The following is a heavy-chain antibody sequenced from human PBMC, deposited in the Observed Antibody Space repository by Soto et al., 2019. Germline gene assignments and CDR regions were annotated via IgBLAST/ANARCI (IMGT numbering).Heavy chain of an antibody. V-gene: IGHV1-18*01. Sequence: ASMKVSCKASGYTFTSYGISWVRQAPGQGLEWMGWISAYNGNTNYAQKLQGRVTMTTDTSTSTAYMELRSLRSDDTAVYYCARDAWIAVAVPGDYWGQGTLVTVSS. D-gene: IGHD6-19*01. J-gene: IGHJ4*02. CDR2: ISAYNGNT. CDR3: ARDAWIAVAVPGDY. CDR1: GYTFTSYG.